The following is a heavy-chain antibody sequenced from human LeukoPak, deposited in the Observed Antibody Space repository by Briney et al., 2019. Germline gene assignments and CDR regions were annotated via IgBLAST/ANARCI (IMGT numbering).Heavy chain of an antibody. CDR2: ISYDGTKT. V-gene: IGHV3-30*04. CDR1: GFTFSSSN. J-gene: IGHJ4*02. D-gene: IGHD3-10*01. Sequence: GGSLRLSCAPSGFTFSSSNMHWVRRSPGKGLEWLALISYDGTKTYYAESVKGRFTVSRDNSKNTLFLQMNSLSAEDTAIYYCEREWSGESNWGQGARVTVSS. CDR3: EREWSGESN.